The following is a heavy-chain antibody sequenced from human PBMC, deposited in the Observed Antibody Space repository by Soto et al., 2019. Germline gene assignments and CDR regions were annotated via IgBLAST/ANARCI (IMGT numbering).Heavy chain of an antibody. D-gene: IGHD3-22*01. Sequence: GASVKVCCKASGYTFTGYYMHWVRQAPGQGLEWMGWINPNSGGTNYAQKFQGWVTMTRDTSISTAYMELSRLRSDDTAVYYCARSYSDSIGFTVGSWGQGTLVTVSS. CDR2: INPNSGGT. J-gene: IGHJ5*01. V-gene: IGHV1-2*04. CDR1: GYTFTGYY. CDR3: ARSYSDSIGFTVGS.